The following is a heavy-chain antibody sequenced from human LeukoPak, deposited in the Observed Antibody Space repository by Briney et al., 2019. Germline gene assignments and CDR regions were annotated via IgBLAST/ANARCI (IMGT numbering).Heavy chain of an antibody. CDR2: IYSGGST. CDR1: GLAVSKNY. D-gene: IGHD3-22*01. Sequence: GGSLRLSCAASGLAVSKNYMSWVRQAPGKGLESVSVIYSGGSTYYADSVRGRFTISRDNSKNTLYLQMNSLRAEDTAVYYCAKAHAYSSGYRRTYFDYWGQGTLVTVSS. CDR3: AKAHAYSSGYRRTYFDY. J-gene: IGHJ4*02. V-gene: IGHV3-66*02.